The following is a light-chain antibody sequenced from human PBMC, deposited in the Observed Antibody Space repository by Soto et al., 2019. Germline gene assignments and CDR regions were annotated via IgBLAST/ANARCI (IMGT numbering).Light chain of an antibody. CDR1: TSDLGGYNY. J-gene: IGLJ1*01. CDR2: EVS. V-gene: IGLV2-14*01. CDR3: FSYTTSSAPSV. Sequence: QSALTQPASVSGSPGQSITISCTGTTSDLGGYNYVSWYQQHPGKVPKLMIYEVSNRPSGVSNRFSGSKSGNTASLTISGLQAEDEAAYYCFSYTTSSAPSVFGTGTKATVL.